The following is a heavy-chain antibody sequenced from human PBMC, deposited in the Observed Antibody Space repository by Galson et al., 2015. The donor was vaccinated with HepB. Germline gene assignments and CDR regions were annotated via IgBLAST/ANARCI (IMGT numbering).Heavy chain of an antibody. J-gene: IGHJ3*02. Sequence: SVKVSCKVSGYSLTELPMYWVRQAPGKGLEWMGGFDPEDGETIYAQKFQNRVTMTEDTSTDTAYMELSSLRSEDTAVYYCATDVSTPDAFDIWGQGTMVTVSS. D-gene: IGHD2-15*01. CDR2: FDPEDGET. V-gene: IGHV1-24*01. CDR1: GYSLTELP. CDR3: ATDVSTPDAFDI.